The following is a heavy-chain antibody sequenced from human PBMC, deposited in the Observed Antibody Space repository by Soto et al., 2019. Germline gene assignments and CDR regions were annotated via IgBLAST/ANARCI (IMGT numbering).Heavy chain of an antibody. D-gene: IGHD4-17*01. CDR3: ARAGHDYGDYAGYFDY. Sequence: PSQILSLTSTVFGGSISSFYCRWIRQPPGKGLEWSGYIYYSGSPNYNPSLQSRVTISVDTSKNPFSLKLSSVTAADTAVYYCARAGHDYGDYAGYFDYWGQGTLVTVSS. J-gene: IGHJ4*02. CDR2: IYYSGSP. CDR1: GGSISSFY. V-gene: IGHV4-59*01.